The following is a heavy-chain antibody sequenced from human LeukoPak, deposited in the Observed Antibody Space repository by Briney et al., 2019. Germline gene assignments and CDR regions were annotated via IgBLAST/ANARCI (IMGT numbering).Heavy chain of an antibody. CDR2: INHSGST. CDR3: ARVPRTTRLDY. V-gene: IGHV4-34*01. J-gene: IGHJ4*02. D-gene: IGHD2-2*01. Sequence: SETLSLTCAVYGGSFSGYYWSWIRQPPGKGLEWMGEINHSGSTNYNPSLKSRVTISVDTSKNQFSLKLSSVTAADTAVYYCARVPRTTRLDYWGQGTLVTVSS. CDR1: GGSFSGYY.